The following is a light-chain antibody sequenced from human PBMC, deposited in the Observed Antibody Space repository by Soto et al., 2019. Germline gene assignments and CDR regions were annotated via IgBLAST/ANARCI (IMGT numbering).Light chain of an antibody. CDR2: GNS. CDR3: QSYDSSLNVV. J-gene: IGLJ2*01. Sequence: QSVLTQPPSVSGAPGPRVTISCTWSSSNIGAGYDVHWYQQLPGTAPKLLIYGNSNRPSGVPDRFSGCKSGTSASLAITGLQAEDEADYYCQSYDSSLNVVFGGGTTVTVL. V-gene: IGLV1-40*01. CDR1: SSNIGAGYD.